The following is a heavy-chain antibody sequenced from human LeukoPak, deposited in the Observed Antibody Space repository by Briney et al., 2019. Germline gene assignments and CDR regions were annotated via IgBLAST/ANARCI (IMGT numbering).Heavy chain of an antibody. CDR2: ISYDGSNK. D-gene: IGHD3-22*01. J-gene: IGHJ4*02. CDR3: AREGNYDSSVIFDY. CDR1: GFTFSSYG. V-gene: IGHV3-30*03. Sequence: TGGSLRLSCAASGFTFSSYGMHWVRQAPGKGLEWVAVISYDGSNKYYADSVKGRFTISRDNSKNTLCLQMNSLRAEDTAVYYCAREGNYDSSVIFDYWGQGTLVTVSS.